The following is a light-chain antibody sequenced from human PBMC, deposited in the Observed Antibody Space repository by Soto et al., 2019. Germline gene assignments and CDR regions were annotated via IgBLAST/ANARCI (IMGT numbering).Light chain of an antibody. J-gene: IGLJ2*01. CDR3: SSYAGSNRVL. CDR1: SSDVGNYNY. CDR2: EVT. Sequence: QSALTQPPSASGSPGQSVTISCTGTSSDVGNYNYVSWYQQHPGKAPKLMIYEVTERPSGVPDRFSGSKSGNTASLTVSGLQAEDEAEYYCSSYAGSNRVLFGGGTKLTVL. V-gene: IGLV2-8*01.